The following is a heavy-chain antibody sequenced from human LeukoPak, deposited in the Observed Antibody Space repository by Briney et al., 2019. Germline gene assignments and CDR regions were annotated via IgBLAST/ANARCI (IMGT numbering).Heavy chain of an antibody. V-gene: IGHV3-48*01. CDR1: GFTFSSYS. Sequence: GGSLRLSCAASGFTFSSYSMNWVRQAPGKGLEWVSYISSSSSSIYYADSVKGRFTISRDNAKNSLYLQMNSLRSDDTAVYYCARVGGDYVPFARSETHDPGNYYYYYMDVWGKGTTVTISS. CDR3: ARVGGDYVPFARSETHDPGNYYYYYMDV. CDR2: ISSSSSSI. J-gene: IGHJ6*03. D-gene: IGHD4-17*01.